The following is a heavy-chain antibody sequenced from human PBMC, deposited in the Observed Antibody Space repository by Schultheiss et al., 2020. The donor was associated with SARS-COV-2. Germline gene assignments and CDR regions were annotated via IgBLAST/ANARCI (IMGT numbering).Heavy chain of an antibody. CDR2: IKSKSDGETT. D-gene: IGHD4-17*01. V-gene: IGHV3-15*01. J-gene: IGHJ5*02. Sequence: GGSLRLSCVASKFTFSDAWMNWVRQAPGKGLEWVARIKSKSDGETTAYAAPVKGRFIISRDDSQDTLYLQMNSLKTEDTAVYYCAKTGYGDYDWFDPWGQGTLVTVSS. CDR1: KFTFSDAW. CDR3: AKTGYGDYDWFDP.